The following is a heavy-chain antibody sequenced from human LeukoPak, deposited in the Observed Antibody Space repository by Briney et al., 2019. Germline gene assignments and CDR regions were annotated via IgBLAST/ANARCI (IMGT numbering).Heavy chain of an antibody. D-gene: IGHD3-16*01. V-gene: IGHV3-53*04. CDR1: GFTVSSHD. J-gene: IGHJ4*02. Sequence: GGTLRLSCAASGFTVSSHDMSWVRQAPGKGLEWVSVIYMGGNTFYADSVKGRFTISRHTSKNTLYLQMNSLRAEDTAVYYCARVGDEVAYTRGYLDYWGQGTLVTVSS. CDR2: IYMGGNT. CDR3: ARVGDEVAYTRGYLDY.